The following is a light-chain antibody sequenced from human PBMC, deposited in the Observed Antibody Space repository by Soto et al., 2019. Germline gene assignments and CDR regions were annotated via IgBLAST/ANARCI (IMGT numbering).Light chain of an antibody. CDR1: TGPVTTGHY. Sequence: QAVVTQEPSVTVSPGGTVTLTCGSGTGPVTTGHYPFWFQQKPGQAPRTLIYDTSNKHSWTPARFSGSLLGGKAALTLSGARPGDGVYFYCFLSYGGAGVFGGGTTLPVL. J-gene: IGLJ2*01. CDR2: DTS. V-gene: IGLV7-46*01. CDR3: FLSYGGAGV.